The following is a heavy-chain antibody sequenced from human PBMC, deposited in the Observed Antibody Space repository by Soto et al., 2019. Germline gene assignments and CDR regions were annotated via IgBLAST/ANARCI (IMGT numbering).Heavy chain of an antibody. CDR1: GDSMSHYS. CDR3: AGDDGPDGSGSYRFDY. J-gene: IGHJ4*02. D-gene: IGHD3-10*01. CDR2: MYSNGVS. V-gene: IGHV4-59*01. Sequence: QVQLQESGPGLVKPSETLSLTCTVSGDSMSHYSWSWLRQPPGAGLEWIGYMYSNGVSIYNPNLKSRGTITLDTSRNQFSLRLRSVTAADTAMYYCAGDDGPDGSGSYRFDYWGQGILVTVSS.